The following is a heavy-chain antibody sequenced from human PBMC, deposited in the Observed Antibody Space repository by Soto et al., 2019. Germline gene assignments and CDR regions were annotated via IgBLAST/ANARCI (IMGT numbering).Heavy chain of an antibody. CDR2: IKQDGSEK. Sequence: EVQLVESGGGLVQPGGSLRLSCAASGFTFSSYWMSWVRQAPGKGLEWVANIKQDGSEKYYVDSVKGRFTISRDNAKNSLYLQMNSLRAEDTAVYYCASWYGSGSYYNMAHFQHWDQGTLVTVSS. CDR3: ASWYGSGSYYNMAHFQH. J-gene: IGHJ1*01. CDR1: GFTFSSYW. D-gene: IGHD3-10*01. V-gene: IGHV3-7*01.